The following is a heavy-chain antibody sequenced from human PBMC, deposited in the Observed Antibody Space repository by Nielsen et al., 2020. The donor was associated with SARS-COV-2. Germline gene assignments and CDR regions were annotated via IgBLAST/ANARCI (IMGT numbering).Heavy chain of an antibody. Sequence: GGSLRLSCAASGFTFDDYGMSWVRQAPGKGLEWVSGINWNGGSTGYADSVKGRFTTSRDNAKNSLYLQMNSLRAEDTALYHCARDLGDYGDYAGPDYWGQGTLVTVSS. CDR1: GFTFDDYG. J-gene: IGHJ4*02. V-gene: IGHV3-20*01. CDR3: ARDLGDYGDYAGPDY. D-gene: IGHD4-17*01. CDR2: INWNGGST.